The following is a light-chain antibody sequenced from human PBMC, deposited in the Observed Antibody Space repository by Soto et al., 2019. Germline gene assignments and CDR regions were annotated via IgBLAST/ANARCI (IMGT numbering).Light chain of an antibody. J-gene: IGLJ2*01. CDR2: LNSDGSH. CDR3: QTWGTGIQV. CDR1: SGHSSYA. V-gene: IGLV4-69*01. Sequence: QPVLTQSPSASASLGASVKLTCTLSSGHSSYAIAWHQQQPEKDPRYLMKLNSDGSHSKGDGIPDRFSGSSSGAERYLTISSLQSEDEADYYSQTWGTGIQVFGGGTKLTVL.